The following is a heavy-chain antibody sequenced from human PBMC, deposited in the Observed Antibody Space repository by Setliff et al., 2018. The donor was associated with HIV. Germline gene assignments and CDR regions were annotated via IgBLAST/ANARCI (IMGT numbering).Heavy chain of an antibody. CDR3: VTVGDYDSSGYYRY. V-gene: IGHV4-31*03. D-gene: IGHD3-22*01. CDR2: IYYSGST. Sequence: KASETLSLTCSVSGGSTTSGGYYWSWIRQHPGKGLEYIGYIYYSGSTYYNPSLKSRVTMSIDTSTQQFFLNVTSVTAADTALYYCVTVGDYDSSGYYRYWGQGTLVTVSS. J-gene: IGHJ4*02. CDR1: GGSTTSGGYY.